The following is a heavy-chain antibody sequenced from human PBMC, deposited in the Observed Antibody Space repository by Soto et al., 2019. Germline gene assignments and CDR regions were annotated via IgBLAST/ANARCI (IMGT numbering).Heavy chain of an antibody. CDR3: ARGGLAGVIVVVTRYNWFDP. CDR1: GGSISSGDYY. D-gene: IGHD3-22*01. V-gene: IGHV4-30-4*01. Sequence: SETLSLTCTVSGGSISSGDYYWSWIRQPPGKGLEWIGYIYYSGSTYYNPSLKSRVTISVDTSKNQFSLKLSSVTAADTAVYYCARGGLAGVIVVVTRYNWFDPWGQGTLVTVSS. J-gene: IGHJ5*02. CDR2: IYYSGST.